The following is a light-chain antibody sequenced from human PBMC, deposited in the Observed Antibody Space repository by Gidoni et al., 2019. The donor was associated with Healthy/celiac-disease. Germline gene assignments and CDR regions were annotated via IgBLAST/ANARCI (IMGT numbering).Light chain of an antibody. CDR1: QSVSSSY. V-gene: IGKV3-20*01. CDR2: GAS. CDR3: QQYGSSPLT. J-gene: IGKJ3*01. Sequence: EIVLTQSPGTLSLSPGERATLSCRASQSVSSSYLAWYQQKPGQAPRLLIYGASSRATGLPDRFSGSWSGTDFTLTISRLEPEDFAVYYCQQYGSSPLTFGPGTKVDIK.